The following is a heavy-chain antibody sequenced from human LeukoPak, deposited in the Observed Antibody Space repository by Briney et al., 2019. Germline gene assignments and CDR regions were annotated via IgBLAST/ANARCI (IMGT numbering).Heavy chain of an antibody. CDR1: GGPVNSGNFF. J-gene: IGHJ6*02. Sequence: PSDTLSLTCHVSGGPVNSGNFFWPCLRPPAGTGLEWFGRLYSRGPPNYNRSLKGRVTISRDASKNQVSLEEYSATAADTAVYFCASSRVSTPPYNFGMDVWGQGTTVIVSS. CDR2: LYSRGPP. V-gene: IGHV4-61*02. D-gene: IGHD4-23*01. CDR3: ASSRVSTPPYNFGMDV.